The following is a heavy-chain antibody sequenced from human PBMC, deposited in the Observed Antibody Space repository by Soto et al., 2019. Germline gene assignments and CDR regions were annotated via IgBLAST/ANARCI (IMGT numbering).Heavy chain of an antibody. Sequence: QVRLVESGGAVVQPGGSLRLSCEVSGITFSDFGFHWVRQAPGKGLDGVAVISSGGNEIYYVDSVKGRFTISRDNSINTLFLQMNDLTTEDTAVYFCDKRCTNYVRCGVDAWGQGTTVTVTS. V-gene: IGHV3-30*03. CDR1: GITFSDFG. J-gene: IGHJ6*02. CDR3: DKRCTNYVRCGVDA. D-gene: IGHD2-8*01. CDR2: ISSGGNEI.